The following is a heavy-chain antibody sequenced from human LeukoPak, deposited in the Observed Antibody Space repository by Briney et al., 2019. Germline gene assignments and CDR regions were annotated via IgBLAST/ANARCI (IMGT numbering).Heavy chain of an antibody. V-gene: IGHV3-21*01. CDR3: ARVYYGDYQGFVY. D-gene: IGHD4-17*01. J-gene: IGHJ4*02. CDR1: GFTFSSYS. Sequence: GGSLRLSCAASGFTFSSYSMNRVRQAPGRGLEWVSSIVGSSSHIYYADSVKGRFTISRDNAKNSLYLQMNSLRAEDTAVYYCARVYYGDYQGFVYWGQGTLVTVSS. CDR2: IVGSSSHI.